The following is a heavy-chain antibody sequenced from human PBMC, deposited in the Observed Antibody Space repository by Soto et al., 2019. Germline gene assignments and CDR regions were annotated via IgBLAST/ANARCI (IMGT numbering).Heavy chain of an antibody. CDR3: ARVPAAKGWFDP. D-gene: IGHD2-2*01. CDR1: GFTFSSYS. V-gene: IGHV3-21*01. J-gene: IGHJ5*02. CDR2: ISSSSSYI. Sequence: EVQLVESGGGLVKPGGSLRLSCAASGFTFSSYSMNWVRQAPGKGLEWVSSISSSSSYIYYADSVKGRFTISRDNAKNSLYLQMNSLRAEDTAVYYCARVPAAKGWFDPWGQGTLVTVSS.